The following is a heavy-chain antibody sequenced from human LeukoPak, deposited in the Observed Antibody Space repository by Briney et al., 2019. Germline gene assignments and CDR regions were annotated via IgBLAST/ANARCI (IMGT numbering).Heavy chain of an antibody. J-gene: IGHJ4*02. V-gene: IGHV3-30-3*01. CDR2: ISYDGSNK. Sequence: SGGSLRLSCAASGFTLSSYAMSWVRQAPGKGLEWVAVISYDGSNKYYADSVKGRFTISRDNSKNTLYLQMNSLRAEDTAVYYCARGNAIAAADYYFDYWGQGTLVTVSS. CDR1: GFTLSSYA. D-gene: IGHD6-13*01. CDR3: ARGNAIAAADYYFDY.